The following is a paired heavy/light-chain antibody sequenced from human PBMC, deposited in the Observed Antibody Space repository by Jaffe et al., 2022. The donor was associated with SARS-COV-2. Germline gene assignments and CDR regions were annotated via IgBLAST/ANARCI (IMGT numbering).Heavy chain of an antibody. Sequence: QLQLQESGPGLVKPSETLSLTCTVSGGSISSSSYYWGWIRQPPGKGLEWIGSIYYSGSTYYNPSLKSRVTISVDTSKNQFSLKLSSVTAADTAVYYCARTPSGSYSYYYYYYGMDVWGQGTTVTVSS. CDR1: GGSISSSSYY. D-gene: IGHD1-26*01. V-gene: IGHV4-39*01. CDR3: ARTPSGSYSYYYYYYGMDV. J-gene: IGHJ6*02. CDR2: IYYSGST.
Light chain of an antibody. CDR3: QQRSNWVT. J-gene: IGKJ5*01. CDR2: DAS. Sequence: EIVLTQSPATLSLSPGERATLSCRASQSVSSYLAWYQQKPGQAPRLLIYDASNRATGIPARFSGSGSGTDFTLTISSLEPEDFAVYYCQQRSNWVTFGQGTRLEIK. V-gene: IGKV3-11*01. CDR1: QSVSSY.